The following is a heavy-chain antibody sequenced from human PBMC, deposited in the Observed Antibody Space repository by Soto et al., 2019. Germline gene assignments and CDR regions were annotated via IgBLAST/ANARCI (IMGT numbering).Heavy chain of an antibody. CDR1: GFTFSNYA. J-gene: IGHJ4*02. V-gene: IGHV3-23*01. Sequence: GGSLRLSCKASGFTFSNYAMSWVRQAPGKGLDWVAIIRGSGDTTSYADSVKGRFTISRDNSKNTLYVQMNSLRPDDLGIYYCARADCSEVHCFVRDFWGQGTPVTVSS. CDR2: IRGSGDTT. CDR3: ARADCSEVHCFVRDF. D-gene: IGHD2-21*01.